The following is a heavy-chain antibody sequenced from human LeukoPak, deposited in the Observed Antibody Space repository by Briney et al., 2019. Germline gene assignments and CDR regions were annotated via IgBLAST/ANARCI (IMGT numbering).Heavy chain of an antibody. D-gene: IGHD6-6*01. V-gene: IGHV1-69*04. CDR3: SRGVEYSSSSLGY. CDR2: IIPILGIA. J-gene: IGHJ4*02. Sequence: GASVKVSCKASGGTFSSYAISWVRQAPGQGLEWMGRIIPILGIANYAQKFQGRVTITADKSTSTAYMELSSLRSEDTAVYYCSRGVEYSSSSLGYWGQGTLVTVSS. CDR1: GGTFSSYA.